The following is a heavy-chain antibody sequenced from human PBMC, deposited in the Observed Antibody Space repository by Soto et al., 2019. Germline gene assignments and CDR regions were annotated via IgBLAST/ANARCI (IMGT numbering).Heavy chain of an antibody. CDR3: AINSGYDSDYYYFTDV. J-gene: IGHJ6*03. CDR1: GYTFTSYD. D-gene: IGHD5-12*01. CDR2: MNPNSGNT. V-gene: IGHV1-8*01. Sequence: ASVKVSCKASGYTFTSYDINWVRQATGQGLEWMGWMNPNSGNTGYAQKFQGRVTMTRNTSISTAYMELSSLRSEDTAVYYCAINSGYDSDYYYFTDVWGKGTTVTVSS.